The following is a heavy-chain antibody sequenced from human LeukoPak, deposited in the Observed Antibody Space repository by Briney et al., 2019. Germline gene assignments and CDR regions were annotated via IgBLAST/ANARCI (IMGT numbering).Heavy chain of an antibody. CDR1: GGTFSSYA. CDR2: IIPSLGTA. D-gene: IGHD6-19*01. V-gene: IGHV1-69*06. Sequence: EASVKVSCKASGGTFSSYAISWVRQAPGQGREWMGGIIPSLGTANYAQKFKGRVTITADKSTSTAYMELSSLRSEDTAVYYCARDRIAVAGRKYYYYMDVWGKGTTVTVSS. J-gene: IGHJ6*03. CDR3: ARDRIAVAGRKYYYYMDV.